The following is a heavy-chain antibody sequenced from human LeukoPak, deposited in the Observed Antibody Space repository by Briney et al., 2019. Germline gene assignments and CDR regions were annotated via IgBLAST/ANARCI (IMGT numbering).Heavy chain of an antibody. J-gene: IGHJ6*03. D-gene: IGHD1-14*01. V-gene: IGHV1-8*03. CDR3: ARDRYMDV. CDR2: MNPKSGDT. CDR1: GYILIYYE. Sequence: GSVNVSFKTSGYILIYYEINWVLQATGQGREWMGWMNPKSGDTGYEQKFKGRGTITRDSSISTVYMELSSLRSDDTALYYCARDRYMDVWGKGTTVTVSS.